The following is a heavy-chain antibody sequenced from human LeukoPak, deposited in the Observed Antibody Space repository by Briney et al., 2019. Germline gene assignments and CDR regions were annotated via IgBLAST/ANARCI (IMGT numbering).Heavy chain of an antibody. V-gene: IGHV3-21*01. CDR1: GFTFSSYS. CDR2: ISSSSSYI. Sequence: GGSLRLSCAASGFTFSSYSMNWVRQAPGKGLEWVSSISSSSSYIYYADSVKGRFTISRDNAKNSLYLQMNSLRAEDTAVYYCAREDRPSDFWSGYPDYWGQGTLVTVSS. J-gene: IGHJ4*02. CDR3: AREDRPSDFWSGYPDY. D-gene: IGHD3-3*01.